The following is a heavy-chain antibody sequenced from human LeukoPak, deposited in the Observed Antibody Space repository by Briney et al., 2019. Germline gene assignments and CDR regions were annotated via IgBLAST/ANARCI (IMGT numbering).Heavy chain of an antibody. CDR3: ARILRYDILTGYYNDAFDI. Sequence: SVKVSCKASGGTFSSYAISWVRQAPGQGLEWMGGIIPIFGTANYAQKFQGRVTITADESTSTAYMELSSLRPEDTAVYYCARILRYDILTGYYNDAFDIWGQGTMVTVSS. V-gene: IGHV1-69*13. J-gene: IGHJ3*02. CDR2: IIPIFGTA. D-gene: IGHD3-9*01. CDR1: GGTFSSYA.